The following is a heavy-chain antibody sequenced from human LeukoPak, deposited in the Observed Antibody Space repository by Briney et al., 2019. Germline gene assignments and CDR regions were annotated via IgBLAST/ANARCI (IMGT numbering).Heavy chain of an antibody. J-gene: IGHJ3*02. CDR2: INHSGST. CDR3: ASNAFVRGSYYAFDI. CDR1: GGSFSGYY. D-gene: IGHD1-26*01. V-gene: IGHV4-34*01. Sequence: SETLSLTCAVYGGSFSGYYWSWIRQPPAKGLEWIGEINHSGSTNYNPSLKSRVTISVDTSKNQFSLKLSSVTAADTAVYYCASNAFVRGSYYAFDIWGQGTMVTVSS.